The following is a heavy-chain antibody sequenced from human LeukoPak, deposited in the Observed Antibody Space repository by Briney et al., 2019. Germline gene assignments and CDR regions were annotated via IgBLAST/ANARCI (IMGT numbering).Heavy chain of an antibody. J-gene: IGHJ4*02. V-gene: IGHV1-69*13. CDR2: IIPIFGTA. D-gene: IGHD2-21*02. Sequence: ASVKVSCKASGYTFTSYGISWVRQAPGQGLEWMGGIIPIFGTANYAQKLQGRVTITADESTSTAYMELSSLRSEDTAVYYCARNPGGDCYYCYYYWGQGTLVTVSS. CDR1: GYTFTSYG. CDR3: ARNPGGDCYYCYYY.